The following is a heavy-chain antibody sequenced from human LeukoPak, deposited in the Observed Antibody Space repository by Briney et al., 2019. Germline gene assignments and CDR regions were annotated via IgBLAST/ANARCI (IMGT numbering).Heavy chain of an antibody. J-gene: IGHJ4*02. CDR3: ARTPPGGDVDH. CDR2: INPNSGGT. D-gene: IGHD3-16*01. V-gene: IGHV1-2*02. Sequence: ASVKVSCKASGYTFTGYYMHWVRQAPGQGLEWMGWINPNSGGTNYAQKFQGRVTMTRDTSISTVYMELNSLRSEDTAVYYCARTPPGGDVDHWGEGTLVTVSS. CDR1: GYTFTGYY.